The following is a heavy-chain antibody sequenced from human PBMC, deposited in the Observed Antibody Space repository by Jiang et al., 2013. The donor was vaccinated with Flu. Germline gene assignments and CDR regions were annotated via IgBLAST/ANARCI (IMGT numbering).Heavy chain of an antibody. V-gene: IGHV2-70*11. CDR3: ARVRILAVAAYFDY. Sequence: KPTQTLTLTCTFSGFSLSTSGMCVSWIRQPPGKALEWLARIDWDDDKYYSTSLKTRLTISKDTSKNXVVLTMTNMDPVDTATYYCARVRILAVAAYFDYWGQGTLVTVSS. D-gene: IGHD6-19*01. CDR1: GFSLSTSGMC. CDR2: IDWDDDK. J-gene: IGHJ4*02.